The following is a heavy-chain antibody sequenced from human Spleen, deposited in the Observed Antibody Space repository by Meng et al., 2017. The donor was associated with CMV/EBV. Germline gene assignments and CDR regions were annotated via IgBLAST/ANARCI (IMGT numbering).Heavy chain of an antibody. V-gene: IGHV4-34*01. J-gene: IGHJ4*02. CDR2: VNHSGST. CDR3: ASLWFGELFRAY. Sequence: LSCAVYGGSFSGYCWSWIRRPPGKGLEWIGEVNHSGSTNYNPSLRSRVTISVDTSKNQFSLKLSSVTAADTAVYYCASLWFGELFRAYWGQGTLVTVSS. CDR1: GGSFSGYC. D-gene: IGHD3-10*01.